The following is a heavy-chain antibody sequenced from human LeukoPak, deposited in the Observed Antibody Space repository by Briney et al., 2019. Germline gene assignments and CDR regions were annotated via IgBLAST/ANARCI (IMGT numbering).Heavy chain of an antibody. CDR2: IYYSGST. Sequence: SETLSLTCTVSGGSISSSSYYWGWIRQPPGKGLEWIGSIYYSGSTCYNPSLKSRVTISVDTSKNQFSLKLSSVTAADTAVYYCARGLHGAFDIWGQGTMVTVSS. CDR3: ARGLHGAFDI. J-gene: IGHJ3*02. V-gene: IGHV4-39*07. CDR1: GGSISSSSYY.